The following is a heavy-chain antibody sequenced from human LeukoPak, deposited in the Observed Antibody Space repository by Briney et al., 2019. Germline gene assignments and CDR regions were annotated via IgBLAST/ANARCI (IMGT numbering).Heavy chain of an antibody. CDR2: ISGSGGST. Sequence: GGSLRLSCAASGFTFSSYAMSWVRQAPGKGLEWVSAISGSGGSTYYADSVKGRFTISRDNAKNSLYLQMNSLRAEDTAVYYCARDLGEYYYDSSGYLYWGQGTLVTVSS. J-gene: IGHJ4*02. D-gene: IGHD3-22*01. CDR3: ARDLGEYYYDSSGYLY. V-gene: IGHV3-23*01. CDR1: GFTFSSYA.